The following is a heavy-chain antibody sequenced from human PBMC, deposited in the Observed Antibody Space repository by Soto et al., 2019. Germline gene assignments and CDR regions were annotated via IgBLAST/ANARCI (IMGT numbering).Heavy chain of an antibody. J-gene: IGHJ4*02. CDR2: IYYSGST. V-gene: IGHV4-59*01. CDR3: ASTDPQLLVGGYYFDY. D-gene: IGHD1-26*01. Sequence: ETLSLTCTVSGGSISSYYWSWIRQPPGKGLEWIGYIYYSGSTNYNPSLKSRVTISVDTSKNQFSLKLSSVTAADTAVYYCASTDPQLLVGGYYFDYWGQGTLVTVSS. CDR1: GGSISSYY.